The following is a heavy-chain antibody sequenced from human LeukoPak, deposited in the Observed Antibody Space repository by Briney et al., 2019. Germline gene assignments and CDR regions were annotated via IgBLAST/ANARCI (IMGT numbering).Heavy chain of an antibody. CDR3: ARERRSSWYGNMYYYFDY. CDR1: GGSISSYY. J-gene: IGHJ4*02. Sequence: SATLSLTCTVSGGSISSYYWSWIRQPAGKGLEWIGRIYTSGSTNYNPSIKSRVTMSVETSKNQFSLKLSSVTAADTAVYYCARERRSSWYGNMYYYFDYWGQGTLVTVSS. D-gene: IGHD6-13*01. CDR2: IYTSGST. V-gene: IGHV4-4*07.